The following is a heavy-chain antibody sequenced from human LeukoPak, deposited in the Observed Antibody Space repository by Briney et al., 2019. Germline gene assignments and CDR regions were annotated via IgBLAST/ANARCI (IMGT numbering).Heavy chain of an antibody. CDR1: GGSISSGGYS. D-gene: IGHD5-12*01. J-gene: IGHJ4*02. CDR2: IYHSGST. V-gene: IGHV4-30-2*01. Sequence: SQTLSLTCAVSGGSISSGGYSWSWIRQPPGRGLEWIGYIYHSGSTYYNPSLKSRVTISVDRSRNQFSLKLSSVTAADTAVYYCARVRSGYVKYWGQGTLVTVSS. CDR3: ARVRSGYVKY.